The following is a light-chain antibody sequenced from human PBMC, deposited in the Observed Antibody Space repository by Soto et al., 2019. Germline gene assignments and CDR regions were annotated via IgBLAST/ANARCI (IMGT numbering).Light chain of an antibody. V-gene: IGKV1-39*01. CDR2: AAS. Sequence: DIQMTQSPSSLAASVGDRVTISCRASQSMSNQLNWFQQKPGKAPKLLIYAASSLQRGVPSRFSGSGSGTDFTLTISSQQPEDFATYYWQQTYNTPPTFGQGTKVEIK. J-gene: IGKJ1*01. CDR1: QSMSNQ. CDR3: QQTYNTPPT.